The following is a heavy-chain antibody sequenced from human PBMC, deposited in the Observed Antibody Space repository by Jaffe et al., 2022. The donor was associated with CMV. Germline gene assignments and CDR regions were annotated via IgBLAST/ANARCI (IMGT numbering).Heavy chain of an antibody. CDR1: GGSISSSSYY. CDR3: ARGGYWSEHDY. J-gene: IGHJ4*02. Sequence: QLQLQESGPGLVKPSETLSLTCTVSGGSISSSSYYWGWIRQPPGKGLEWIGSIYYSGSTYYNPSLKSRVTISVDTSKNQFSLKLSSVTAADTAVYYCARGGYWSEHDYWGQGTLVTVSS. CDR2: IYYSGST. D-gene: IGHD3-10*01. V-gene: IGHV4-39*01.